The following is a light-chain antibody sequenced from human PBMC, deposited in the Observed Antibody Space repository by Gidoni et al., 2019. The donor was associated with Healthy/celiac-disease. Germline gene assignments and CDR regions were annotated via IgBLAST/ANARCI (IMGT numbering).Light chain of an antibody. CDR1: QSVSSSY. Sequence: EIVLTQSPGTLSLCPGERATFPCRASQSVSSSYLAWYQQKPGQAPRLLIYGASSRATGIPDRFSGSGSGTDFTLTISRLEPEDFAVYYCQQYGSSQGXTFGQGTKLEIK. CDR2: GAS. CDR3: QQYGSSQGXT. V-gene: IGKV3-20*01. J-gene: IGKJ2*01.